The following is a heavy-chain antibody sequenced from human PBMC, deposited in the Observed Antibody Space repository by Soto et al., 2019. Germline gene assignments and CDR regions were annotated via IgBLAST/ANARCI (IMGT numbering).Heavy chain of an antibody. CDR2: ISGSGGST. D-gene: IGHD3-22*01. V-gene: IGHV3-23*01. CDR3: AKDLAYDSSGSYYGMDV. J-gene: IGHJ6*02. CDR1: GFTFSSYA. Sequence: GGSLRLSCAASGFTFSSYAMSWVRQAPGKGLEWVSAISGSGGSTYYADSVKGRFTISRDNSKNTLYLQMNSLRAEDTAVYYCAKDLAYDSSGSYYGMDVWGQGTTVTVSS.